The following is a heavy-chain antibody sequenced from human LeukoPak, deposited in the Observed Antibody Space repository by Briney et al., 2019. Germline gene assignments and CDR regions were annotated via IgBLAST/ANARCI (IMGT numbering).Heavy chain of an antibody. Sequence: GGSLRLSCAASGFTFSSYWMSWVRQAPGKGLEWVANIKQDGSEKYYVDSVKGRFTISRDNAKNSLYLQMNSLRAEDTAVYYCARGFYSYGLLAFDNWGQGTLVPSPQ. D-gene: IGHD5-18*01. CDR1: GFTFSSYW. CDR2: IKQDGSEK. J-gene: IGHJ4*02. V-gene: IGHV3-7*01. CDR3: ARGFYSYGLLAFDN.